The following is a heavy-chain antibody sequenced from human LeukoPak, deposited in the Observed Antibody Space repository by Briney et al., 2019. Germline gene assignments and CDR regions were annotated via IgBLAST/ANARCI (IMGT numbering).Heavy chain of an antibody. V-gene: IGHV4-30-4*08. J-gene: IGHJ5*02. D-gene: IGHD3-16*01. CDR2: IYYSGST. CDR1: GGSISGGDYY. CDR3: ARGASNKGDSYKWFDP. Sequence: PSETLSLTCTVSGGSISGGDYYWSWIRQPPGKGLEWIGYIYYSGSTYYNTSLKSRVTMSVDTSKNQFSLKLTSVIAADTAVYYCARGASNKGDSYKWFDPWGQGTLVTVSS.